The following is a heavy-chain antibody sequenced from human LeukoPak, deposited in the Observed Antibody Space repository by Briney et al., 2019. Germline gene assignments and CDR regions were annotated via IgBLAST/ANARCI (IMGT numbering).Heavy chain of an antibody. CDR2: INWNGGST. CDR3: ARQEYSSSSGMYFDY. V-gene: IGHV3-20*04. J-gene: IGHJ4*02. Sequence: GGSLRLSXAASGFTFDDYGMSWVRQAPGKGLEWVSGINWNGGSTGYADSVKGRFTISRDNAKNSLYLQMNSLRAEDTALYYCARQEYSSSSGMYFDYWGQGTLVTVSS. D-gene: IGHD6-6*01. CDR1: GFTFDDYG.